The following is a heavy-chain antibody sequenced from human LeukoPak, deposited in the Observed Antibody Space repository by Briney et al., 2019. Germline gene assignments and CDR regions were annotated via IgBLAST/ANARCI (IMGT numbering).Heavy chain of an antibody. CDR2: IKQDGSEN. V-gene: IGHV3-7*01. Sequence: PGGSLRLSCAASGFTFSGYWMSWVRQAPGKGLEWVASIKQDGSENYYVDSVKGRFTISRDNAKNSLYLQMNSLRAEDTAVYYCAELGITMIGGVWGKGTTVTISS. J-gene: IGHJ6*04. D-gene: IGHD3-10*02. CDR1: GFTFSGYW. CDR3: AELGITMIGGV.